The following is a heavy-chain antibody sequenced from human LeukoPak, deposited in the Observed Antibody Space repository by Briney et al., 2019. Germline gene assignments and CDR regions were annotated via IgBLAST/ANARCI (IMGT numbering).Heavy chain of an antibody. CDR2: ISYDGSNK. Sequence: RGSLRLSCAASGFTFSSYGMHWVRQAPGKGLEGVAVISYDGSNKYYADSVKGRFTISRDNSKNTLYLQMNSLRAEDTAVYYCAKDQTALFDYWGQGTLVTVSS. CDR1: GFTFSSYG. CDR3: AKDQTALFDY. J-gene: IGHJ4*02. V-gene: IGHV3-30*18.